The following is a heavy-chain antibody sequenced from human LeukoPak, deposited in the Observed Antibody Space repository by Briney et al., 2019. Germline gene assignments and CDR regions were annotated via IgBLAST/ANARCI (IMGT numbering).Heavy chain of an antibody. CDR2: IYSGGST. Sequence: GGSLRLSCAASGFTFDDYGMSWVRQAPGEGLEWVAIIYSGGSTFYSDSVKGGFTISRDNTKKTQYLRMNSLRAEDTAVYYCAKGHGSGSYGFDYWGQGTLVTVSA. CDR3: AKGHGSGSYGFDY. D-gene: IGHD3-10*01. J-gene: IGHJ4*02. V-gene: IGHV3-66*02. CDR1: GFTFDDYG.